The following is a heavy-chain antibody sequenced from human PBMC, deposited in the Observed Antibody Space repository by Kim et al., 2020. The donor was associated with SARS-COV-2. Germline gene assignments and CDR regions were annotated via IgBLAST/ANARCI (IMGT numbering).Heavy chain of an antibody. CDR1: GFTFSNSW. J-gene: IGHJ1*01. V-gene: IGHV3-74*01. Sequence: GGSLRLSCAVSGFTFSNSWMHWVRQPPGRGLVWVARINIDGRYTNDADSVKGRFTISRDNAGNPDFLQTNSLRQEATPVYYCAGAVSDLLAFQYLGQGT. D-gene: IGHD3-3*01. CDR2: INIDGRYT. CDR3: AGAVSDLLAFQY.